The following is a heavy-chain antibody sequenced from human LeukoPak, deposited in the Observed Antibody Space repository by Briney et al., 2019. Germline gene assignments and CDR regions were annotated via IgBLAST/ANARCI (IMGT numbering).Heavy chain of an antibody. D-gene: IGHD3-10*02. CDR3: AELGITMIGGV. J-gene: IGHJ6*04. V-gene: IGHV3-48*03. CDR2: ISSSCSTI. CDR1: GFTFSSYE. Sequence: GGSLRLSCAASGFTFSSYEMNWVRQAPGKGLEWVSYISSSCSTIYYADSVKGRFTIYRDNAKTSLYLQMNSLRAEDTAVYYCAELGITMIGGVWGKGTTVTISS.